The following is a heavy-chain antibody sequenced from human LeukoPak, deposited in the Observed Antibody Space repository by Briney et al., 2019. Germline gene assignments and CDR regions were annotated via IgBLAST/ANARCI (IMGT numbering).Heavy chain of an antibody. D-gene: IGHD1-1*01. Sequence: QTGGSLRLSCAASGFTFSSYGMHWVRQAPGKGLEWVAFIRYDGSNKYYADSVKGRFTISRDNSKDTLYLQMNSLRAEDTAVYYCAKATHNWNPFDPWGQGTLVTVSS. CDR3: AKATHNWNPFDP. CDR1: GFTFSSYG. V-gene: IGHV3-30*02. CDR2: IRYDGSNK. J-gene: IGHJ5*02.